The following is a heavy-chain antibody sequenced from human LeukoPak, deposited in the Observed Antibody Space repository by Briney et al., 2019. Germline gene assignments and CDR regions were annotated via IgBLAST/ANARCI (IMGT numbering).Heavy chain of an antibody. CDR1: GGSFSGYY. CDR3: ARDGYNWNDAGSYYYYYYMDV. J-gene: IGHJ6*03. D-gene: IGHD1-1*01. Sequence: SETLSLTCAVYGGSFSGYYWSWIRQPPGKGLEWLGEINRSGSTNYNPSLKSRVTISVDTSENQFSLKLSSVTAADTAVYYCARDGYNWNDAGSYYYYYYMDVWGKGTTVTVSS. CDR2: INRSGST. V-gene: IGHV4-34*01.